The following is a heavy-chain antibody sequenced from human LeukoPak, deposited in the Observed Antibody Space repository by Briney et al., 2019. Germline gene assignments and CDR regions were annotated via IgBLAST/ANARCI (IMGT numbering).Heavy chain of an antibody. CDR1: GFTFSSYA. D-gene: IGHD3-10*01. V-gene: IGHV3-23*01. CDR3: AKIAGYYGSGSYYSG. Sequence: GGSLRLSCAASGFTFSSYAMSWVRQAPGKGLEWVSAISGSGGSTYYADSVKGRLTISRDNSKNTLYLQMNSLRAEDTAVYYCAKIAGYYGSGSYYSGWGQGTLVTVSS. J-gene: IGHJ4*02. CDR2: ISGSGGST.